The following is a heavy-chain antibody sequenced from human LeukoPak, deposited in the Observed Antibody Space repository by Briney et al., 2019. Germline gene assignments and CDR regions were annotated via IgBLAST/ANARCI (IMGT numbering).Heavy chain of an antibody. CDR1: GFTVSSNY. V-gene: IGHV3-66*01. J-gene: IGHJ4*02. CDR2: INSDGSST. D-gene: IGHD3-22*01. CDR3: ARELGGYYGSSGYLDY. Sequence: GGSLRLSCAASGFTVSSNYMSWVRQAPGKGVEWVSRINSDGSSTSYADSVKGRFTISSDSSKNTLHLQMNSLRAEDTAVYFCARELGGYYGSSGYLDYWGQGTLVTVSS.